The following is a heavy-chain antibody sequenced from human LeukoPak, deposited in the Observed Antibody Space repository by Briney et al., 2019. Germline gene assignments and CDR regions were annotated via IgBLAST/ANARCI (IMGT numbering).Heavy chain of an antibody. CDR2: ISSSSSYI. V-gene: IGHV3-21*01. D-gene: IGHD3-9*01. CDR1: GFTFSSYS. CDR3: ARGLSYDILTGYYA. Sequence: GGSLRLSCAASGFTFSSYSMDWVRQAPGKGLEWVSSISSSSSYIYYADSVKGRFTISRDNAKNSLYLQMNSLRAEDTAVYYCARGLSYDILTGYYAWGQGTLVTVSS. J-gene: IGHJ5*02.